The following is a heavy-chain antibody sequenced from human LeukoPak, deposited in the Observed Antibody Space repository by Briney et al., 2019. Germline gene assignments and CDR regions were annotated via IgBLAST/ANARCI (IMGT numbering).Heavy chain of an antibody. D-gene: IGHD3/OR15-3a*01. J-gene: IGHJ4*02. CDR1: GFSVHRFF. CDR3: GRRPAVDGPIDN. CDR2: IYTGGTT. V-gene: IGHV4-4*07. Sequence: SETLSFTGVASGFSVHRFFWTWVPQPPGKGLKWIGRIYTGGTTDYRPSLKSRLAIATDTSKNQLALRLASVAAADTAVYYCGRRPAVDGPIDNWGQGILVAVSS.